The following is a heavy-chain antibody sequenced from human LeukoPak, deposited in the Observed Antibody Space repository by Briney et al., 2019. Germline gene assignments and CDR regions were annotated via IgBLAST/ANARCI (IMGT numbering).Heavy chain of an antibody. CDR2: ISAYNGNT. CDR1: GYTFTSYG. J-gene: IGHJ4*02. V-gene: IGHV1-18*01. D-gene: IGHD3-10*01. CDR3: ARDSVDGSGTYYNDSPDY. Sequence: GASVKVSCKPSGYTFTSYGITWGRQAAGQGLEGMAWISAYNGNTDYAQNLRGRVPMTTDTSTITAYMELRSLRSDDAAVYYCARDSVDGSGTYYNDSPDYWGQGTLVTVSS.